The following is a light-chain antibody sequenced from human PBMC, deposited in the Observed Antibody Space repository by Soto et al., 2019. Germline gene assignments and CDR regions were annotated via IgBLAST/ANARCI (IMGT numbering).Light chain of an antibody. J-gene: IGKJ3*01. Sequence: EIVLTQSPATLSLSPGERATLSCRASQSVSSYLAWYQQKPGQAPRLLIYDASNRATGIPARFSGSGSGTDFTLTINSLEPEDFAVYYCQQRSNWPPLFTFGPRTKVDIK. CDR1: QSVSSY. CDR2: DAS. V-gene: IGKV3-11*01. CDR3: QQRSNWPPLFT.